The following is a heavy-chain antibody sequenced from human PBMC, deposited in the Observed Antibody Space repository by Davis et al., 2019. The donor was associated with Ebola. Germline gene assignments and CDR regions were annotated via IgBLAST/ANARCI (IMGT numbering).Heavy chain of an antibody. V-gene: IGHV1-2*04. D-gene: IGHD2-15*01. CDR2: INPNSGGT. J-gene: IGHJ3*02. Sequence: ASVKVSCKASGYTFTGYYMHWVRQAPGQGLEWMGWINPNSGGTNYAQKFQGWVTMTRDTSISTAYMELSRLRSDDTAVYYCARGDIVVVAQGAFDIWGQGTMVTVSS. CDR1: GYTFTGYY. CDR3: ARGDIVVVAQGAFDI.